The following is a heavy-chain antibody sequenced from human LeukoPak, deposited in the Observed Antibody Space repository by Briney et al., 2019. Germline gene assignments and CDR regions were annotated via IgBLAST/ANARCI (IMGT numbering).Heavy chain of an antibody. D-gene: IGHD4-4*01. V-gene: IGHV3-21*01. J-gene: IGHJ4*02. CDR3: ARDKATVTGG. Sequence: PGGSLRLSCAASGFTFSSYSMNWVRQAPGKGLEWVSSISSSSSYIYYADSVKGRFTISRDNAKNSLYLQMNSLRAEDTAVCYCARDKATVTGGWGQGTLVTVSS. CDR2: ISSSSSYI. CDR1: GFTFSSYS.